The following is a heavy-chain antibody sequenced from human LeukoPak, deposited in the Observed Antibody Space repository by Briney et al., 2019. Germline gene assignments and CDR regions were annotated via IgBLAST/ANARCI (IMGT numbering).Heavy chain of an antibody. V-gene: IGHV1-2*02. CDR1: GYTFTGYY. CDR3: ARGFYDSSGYYYAYYFDY. J-gene: IGHJ4*02. Sequence: GASVKVSCKASGYTFTGYYMHWVRQAPGQGFEWMGWINPNSGGTNYARKFQGRVTMTRDTSISTAYMELSRLRSDDTAVYYCARGFYDSSGYYYAYYFDYWGQGTLVTVSS. D-gene: IGHD3-22*01. CDR2: INPNSGGT.